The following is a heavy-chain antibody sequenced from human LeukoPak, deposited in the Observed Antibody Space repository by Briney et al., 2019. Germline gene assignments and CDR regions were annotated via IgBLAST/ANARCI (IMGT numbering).Heavy chain of an antibody. CDR2: IYHSGRT. J-gene: IGHJ4*02. D-gene: IGHD3-9*01. V-gene: IGHV4-38-2*02. CDR3: ARTVLRPRNFDWLRPHLDY. CDR1: GYSISSGYY. Sequence: SETLSLTCTVSGYSISSGYYWGWIRQPPGKGLEWIGSIYHSGRTFYNPSLKSRVTISVDTSKNQFSLKLSSVTAADTAVYYCARTVLRPRNFDWLRPHLDYWGQGTLVTVSS.